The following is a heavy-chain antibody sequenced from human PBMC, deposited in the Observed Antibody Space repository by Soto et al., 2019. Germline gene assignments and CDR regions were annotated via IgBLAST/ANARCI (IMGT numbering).Heavy chain of an antibody. D-gene: IGHD4-17*01. J-gene: IGHJ2*01. CDR2: IIPALGTA. V-gene: IGHV1-69*08. Sequence: QDQLVQSGAEVKKPGSSVKVSCKASGGTFSSHTFSWVRQAPGQGLEWMGRIIPALGTATYAQKFQGSVTITADESATPVYMALNSLRSVDTAVYYCARPDFGDYWYFDLWGRGTLVTVSS. CDR3: ARPDFGDYWYFDL. CDR1: GGTFSSHT.